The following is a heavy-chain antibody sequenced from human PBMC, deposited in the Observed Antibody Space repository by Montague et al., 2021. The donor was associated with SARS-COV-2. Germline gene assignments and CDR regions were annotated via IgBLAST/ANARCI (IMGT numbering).Heavy chain of an antibody. CDR1: GDSTGCPNCY. J-gene: IGHJ5*02. D-gene: IGHD4-17*01. Sequence: SETLSLTCTVSGDSTGCPNCYWGWIRQAPGKGLDWNGTIYNSGTTYYNPSLKSRLTISIDTSKNQFSLKLTSVTAADTAVYYCARHRNYGDHSLDNWFHPWGQGTLVTVSS. CDR3: ARHRNYGDHSLDNWFHP. V-gene: IGHV4-39*01. CDR2: IYNSGTT.